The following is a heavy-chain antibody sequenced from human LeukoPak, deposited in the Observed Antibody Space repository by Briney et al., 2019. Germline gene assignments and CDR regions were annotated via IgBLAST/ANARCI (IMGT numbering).Heavy chain of an antibody. CDR1: GFTFTSSA. Sequence: SVKVSCKASGFTFTSSAVQWVRQARGQRLEWIGWIVVGSGNTNYAQKFQERVTITRDMSTSTAYMELSSLRSEDTAVYYCAAERLDWGTDFDYWGQGTLVTVSS. D-gene: IGHD3/OR15-3a*01. J-gene: IGHJ4*02. CDR3: AAERLDWGTDFDY. CDR2: IVVGSGNT. V-gene: IGHV1-58*01.